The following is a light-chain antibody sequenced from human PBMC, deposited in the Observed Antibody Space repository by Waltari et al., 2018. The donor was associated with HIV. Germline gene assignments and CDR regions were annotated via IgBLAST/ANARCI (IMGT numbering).Light chain of an antibody. CDR2: ASN. V-gene: IGLV1-44*01. Sequence: QSGLTQPPSASGTPGQRVTISCSGSSSNIGRNAVPCYHHFPGAAPRPLIYASNQRSSWVPDRFSGSKSGTSASLAISGLQSEDEADYYCAAWDDSLNGRYVFGTGTKVTVL. J-gene: IGLJ1*01. CDR1: SSNIGRNA. CDR3: AAWDDSLNGRYV.